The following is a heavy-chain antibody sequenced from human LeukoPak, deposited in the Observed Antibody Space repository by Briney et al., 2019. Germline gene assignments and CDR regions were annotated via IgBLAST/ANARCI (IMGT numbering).Heavy chain of an antibody. J-gene: IGHJ3*02. Sequence: SETLSLTCTVSGGSIRSSYYYWGWIRQPPGKGLEWIGSIYDSGSTYYNPSLKSRVTISVDTSKNQFSLKLSSVTAADTAVYYCARVLSNVQHPDDAFDIWGQGTMVTVSS. CDR1: GGSIRSSYYY. V-gene: IGHV4-39*01. CDR2: IYDSGST. D-gene: IGHD1-14*01. CDR3: ARVLSNVQHPDDAFDI.